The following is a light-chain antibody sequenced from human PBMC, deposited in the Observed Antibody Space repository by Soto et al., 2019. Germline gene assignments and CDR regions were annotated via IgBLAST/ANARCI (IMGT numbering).Light chain of an antibody. CDR1: SSDVGGYNY. J-gene: IGLJ3*02. Sequence: QSVLTQPASVSGPPGQSITISCTGTSSDVGGYNYVSWYQQHPGKAPKLMIYNVNDRPSGVSNRFSGSKSGNTASLTISGLQAEDEADYYCTSYTTTGTWVFGGGTKLTVL. V-gene: IGLV2-14*01. CDR2: NVN. CDR3: TSYTTTGTWV.